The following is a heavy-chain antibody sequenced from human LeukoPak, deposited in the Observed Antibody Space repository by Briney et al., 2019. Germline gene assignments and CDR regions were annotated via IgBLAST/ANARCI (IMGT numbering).Heavy chain of an antibody. CDR3: VQESSSLLRSYFDY. D-gene: IGHD2-15*01. J-gene: IGHJ4*02. Sequence: PGGSLRLSCAVSGFTVSSNYISWVRQAPGKGLEWVSYISSSGSTIYYADSVKGRFTISRDNAKNSLYLQMNSLRAEDTAVYYCVQESSSLLRSYFDYWGQGTLVTVSS. CDR2: ISSSGSTI. CDR1: GFTVSSNY. V-gene: IGHV3-48*03.